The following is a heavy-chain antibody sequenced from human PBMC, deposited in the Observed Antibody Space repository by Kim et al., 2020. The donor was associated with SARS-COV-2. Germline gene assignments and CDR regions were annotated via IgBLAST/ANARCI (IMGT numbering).Heavy chain of an antibody. CDR1: GFTFSSYG. V-gene: IGHV3-30*18. Sequence: GGSLRLSCAASGFTFSSYGMHWVRQAPGKGLEWVAVISYDGSNKYYADSVKGRFTISRDNSKNTLYLQMNSLRAEDTAVYYCAKGGIRRPSDVLSVYYYGMDVWGQWTTVTVSS. D-gene: IGHD3-9*01. CDR2: ISYDGSNK. CDR3: AKGGIRRPSDVLSVYYYGMDV. J-gene: IGHJ6*02.